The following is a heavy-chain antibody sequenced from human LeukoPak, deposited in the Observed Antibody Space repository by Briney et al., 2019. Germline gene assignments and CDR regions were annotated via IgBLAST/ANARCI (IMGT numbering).Heavy chain of an antibody. CDR3: ATYIQRPPGMDV. V-gene: IGHV3-23*01. D-gene: IGHD2-15*01. CDR1: GLSFSDYR. Sequence: QPGGSLRLSCAVSGLSFSDYRMIWVRQAPEKRPEWVAVTAGADDVIKYADSVKGRFTISTDNSKNTVYSQMNSLRAEDTALYFCATYIQRPPGMDVWGQGTMVTVSS. J-gene: IGHJ6*02. CDR2: TAGADDVI.